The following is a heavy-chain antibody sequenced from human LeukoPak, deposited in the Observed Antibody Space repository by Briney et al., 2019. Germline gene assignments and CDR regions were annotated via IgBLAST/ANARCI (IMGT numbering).Heavy chain of an antibody. D-gene: IGHD2-2*01. Sequence: SETLSLTCTVSGGSISSYYWSWIRQPPGKGLEWIGYIYYSGSTNYNPSLKSRVTISVDTSKNQFSLKLSSVTAADTAVYYCARAPVVPAARGPTAWFDPWGQGTLVTVSS. CDR2: IYYSGST. V-gene: IGHV4-59*01. CDR1: GGSISSYY. CDR3: ARAPVVPAARGPTAWFDP. J-gene: IGHJ5*02.